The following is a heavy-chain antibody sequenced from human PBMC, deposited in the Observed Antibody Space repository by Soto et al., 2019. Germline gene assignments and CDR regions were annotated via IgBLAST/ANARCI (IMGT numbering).Heavy chain of an antibody. Sequence: QVQLVQSGAEVKKPGSSVKVSCKASGGTFSIYSISWVRQAPGQGLEWMGRIIPILGIANYAQKFQGRVTITADKSTSTAYMELSSLRSEDTVVYYCARDHGSNPDVWGQGTTVTVSS. J-gene: IGHJ6*02. D-gene: IGHD2-15*01. CDR2: IIPILGIA. CDR1: GGTFSIYS. V-gene: IGHV1-69*08. CDR3: ARDHGSNPDV.